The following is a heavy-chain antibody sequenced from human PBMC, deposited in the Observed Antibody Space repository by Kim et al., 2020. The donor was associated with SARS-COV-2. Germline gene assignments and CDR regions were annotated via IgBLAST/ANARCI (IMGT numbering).Heavy chain of an antibody. Sequence: GGSLRLSCAASGFTFSSSAMSWVRQAPGKGLEWVSVIYSGGSSTYYADSVKGRLTISRDNSKNTLYLQMNSLRAEDTAVYYCAKDPLVGSSSSYEASADNDYGMDVCGQGTTVTVSS. V-gene: IGHV3-23*03. J-gene: IGHJ6*02. CDR2: IYSGGSST. D-gene: IGHD6-13*01. CDR1: GFTFSSSA. CDR3: AKDPLVGSSSSYEASADNDYGMDV.